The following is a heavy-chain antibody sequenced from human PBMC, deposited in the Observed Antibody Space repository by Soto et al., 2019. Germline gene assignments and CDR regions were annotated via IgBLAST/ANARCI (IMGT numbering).Heavy chain of an antibody. CDR1: GFTFSSYA. D-gene: IGHD5-18*01. CDR2: ISGSGGST. V-gene: IGHV3-23*01. J-gene: IGHJ6*02. Sequence: GGSLRLSCAASGFTFSSYAMSWVRQAPGKGLEWVSAISGSGGSTYYADSVKGRFTISRDNSKNTLYLQMNSLRAEDTAVYYCARMVVEYSYGRAGDYYYYGMDVWGQGTTVTVSS. CDR3: ARMVVEYSYGRAGDYYYYGMDV.